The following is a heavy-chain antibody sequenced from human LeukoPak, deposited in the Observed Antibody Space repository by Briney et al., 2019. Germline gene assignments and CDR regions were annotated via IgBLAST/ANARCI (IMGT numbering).Heavy chain of an antibody. CDR2: ITPLLGKT. J-gene: IGHJ4*02. CDR3: ARTEALSGTALAY. V-gene: IGHV1-69*16. Sequence: GASVKVSCKASGGGFSSYLFTWVRQARRQGLEWMGGITPLLGKTSNAERFQGRVTITTDEATRTVYMELSSLRSEDTAVYYCARTEALSGTALAYWGQGTLVTVSS. D-gene: IGHD1-7*01. CDR1: GGGFSSYL.